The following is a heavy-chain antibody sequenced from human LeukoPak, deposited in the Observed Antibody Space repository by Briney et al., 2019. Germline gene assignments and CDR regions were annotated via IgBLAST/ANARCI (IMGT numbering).Heavy chain of an antibody. CDR1: GYTFTTYW. J-gene: IGHJ4*02. CDR2: IYPADSDA. Sequence: GESLKISCKGSGYTFTTYWIAWVRQMPGKGLEWMGIIYPADSDARYSPSFQGQVTISADKSISTAYLQWSSLKASDTAMYYCARLSSGSYYFDYWGQGTLVTVSS. CDR3: ARLSSGSYYFDY. D-gene: IGHD1-26*01. V-gene: IGHV5-51*01.